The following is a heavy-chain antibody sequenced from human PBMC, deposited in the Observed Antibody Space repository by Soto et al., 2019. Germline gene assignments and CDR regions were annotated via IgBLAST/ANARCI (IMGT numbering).Heavy chain of an antibody. J-gene: IGHJ5*01. D-gene: IGHD3-16*01. Sequence: PSETLSLTCAVYGGSFSGYYWSWIRQPPGKGLEWIGEINHSGSTNYNPSLKSRVTISVDTSKNQFSLKLSSVTAADTAVYYCARVLVELFRGEKSWYDSWGQGSFV. V-gene: IGHV4-34*01. CDR2: INHSGST. CDR3: ARVLVELFRGEKSWYDS. CDR1: GGSFSGYY.